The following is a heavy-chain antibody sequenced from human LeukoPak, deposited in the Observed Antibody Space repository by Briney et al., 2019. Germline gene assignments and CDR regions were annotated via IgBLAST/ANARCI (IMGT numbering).Heavy chain of an antibody. D-gene: IGHD3-10*01. J-gene: IGHJ4*02. CDR1: GFTFDDYG. CDR3: ARGYGSGSYLY. Sequence: GGSLRLSCAASGFTFDDYGMSWVRQAPGKGLEWVSGINWNGGRTGYADSVKGRFAISRDNAKNSPYLQMNSLRAEDTALYYCARGYGSGSYLYWGQGTLVSVSS. CDR2: INWNGGRT. V-gene: IGHV3-20*04.